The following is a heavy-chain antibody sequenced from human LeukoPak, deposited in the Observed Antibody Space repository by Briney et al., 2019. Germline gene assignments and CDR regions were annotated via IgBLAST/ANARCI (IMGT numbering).Heavy chain of an antibody. CDR3: ARRSSCSGGSCYSISY. V-gene: IGHV4-34*01. J-gene: IGHJ4*02. CDR2: INHSGST. CDR1: GGSFSGYY. D-gene: IGHD2-15*01. Sequence: SETLSLTSAVYGGSFSGYYWSWIRQPPGKGLEWIGEINHSGSTNYNPSLKSRVTISVDTSKNQFSLKLSSVTAADTAVYYCARRSSCSGGSCYSISYWGQGTLVTVSS.